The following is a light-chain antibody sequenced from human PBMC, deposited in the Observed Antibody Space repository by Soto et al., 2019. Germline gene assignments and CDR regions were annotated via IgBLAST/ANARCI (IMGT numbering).Light chain of an antibody. CDR1: SSHLGVYNY. CDR2: DVS. Sequence: QSALTQPASVSGSPGQSITISCTGTSSHLGVYNYVSWYQQHPGKAPRVMIYDVSDRPSGVSNRFSGSRSGNTASLTISGLQAEDEADYYCSSYTSTSTLVVFGGGTKGTVL. J-gene: IGLJ2*01. V-gene: IGLV2-14*01. CDR3: SSYTSTSTLVV.